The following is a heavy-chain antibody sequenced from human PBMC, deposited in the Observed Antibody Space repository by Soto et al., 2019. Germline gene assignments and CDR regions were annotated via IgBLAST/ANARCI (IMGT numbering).Heavy chain of an antibody. CDR3: RPKLEPHYYYYGMDV. CDR1: GFTFSNAW. CDR2: IKSKTDGGTT. J-gene: IGHJ6*02. D-gene: IGHD1-1*01. Sequence: EVQLVESGGGLVKPGGSLRLACAASGFTFSNAWMSWVRQAPGKGLEWVGRIKSKTDGGTTDYAAPVKGRFTISRDDSKHTLYLQMNSLKTEDTAVYYCRPKLEPHYYYYGMDVWGQGTTVTVSS. V-gene: IGHV3-15*01.